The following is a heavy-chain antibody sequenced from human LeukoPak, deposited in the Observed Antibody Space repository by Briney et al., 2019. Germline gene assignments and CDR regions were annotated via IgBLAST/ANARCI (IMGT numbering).Heavy chain of an antibody. CDR3: ARELYYYGSGSYYNTGGFDY. J-gene: IGHJ4*02. CDR2: IIPPFGTA. D-gene: IGHD3-10*01. Sequence: SVKISCKASSGTFISYAISWVRQDPGQGLEWMIRIIPPFGTANYAQKFQGRVTITTDESTSTAYMELSSLRSEDTAVYYCARELYYYGSGSYYNTGGFDYWGQGTLVTVSS. CDR1: SGTFISYA. V-gene: IGHV1-69*05.